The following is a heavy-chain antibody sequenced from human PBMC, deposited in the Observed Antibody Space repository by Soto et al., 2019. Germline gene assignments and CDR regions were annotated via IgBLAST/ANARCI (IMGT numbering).Heavy chain of an antibody. Sequence: PGGSLRLSCSASGFTFNNYPMHWVRQSPGKTLECVSSISDNGLTTYYADSVKGRFTISRDNSKNTLYLQMNSLRAEDTAVYYCASLDYYGSGSYYWRPRTGPVDYWGQGTLVTVSS. V-gene: IGHV3-64*04. D-gene: IGHD3-10*01. CDR1: GFTFNNYP. CDR3: ASLDYYGSGSYYWRPRTGPVDY. CDR2: ISDNGLTT. J-gene: IGHJ4*02.